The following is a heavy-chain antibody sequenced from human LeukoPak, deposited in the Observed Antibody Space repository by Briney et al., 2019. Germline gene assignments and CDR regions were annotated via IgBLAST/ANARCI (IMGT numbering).Heavy chain of an antibody. D-gene: IGHD6-19*01. V-gene: IGHV1-2*02. J-gene: IGHJ6*02. Sequence: GASVKVSCKASGYTFTGYFMHWVRQAPGQGLEWMGWINPNRGGTNYAQKFRGRVTMTRGTSISTAYMELSRLRSDDTAVYYCAILTAVPGTSYYGMDVWGQGTTVTVSS. CDR2: INPNRGGT. CDR3: AILTAVPGTSYYGMDV. CDR1: GYTFTGYF.